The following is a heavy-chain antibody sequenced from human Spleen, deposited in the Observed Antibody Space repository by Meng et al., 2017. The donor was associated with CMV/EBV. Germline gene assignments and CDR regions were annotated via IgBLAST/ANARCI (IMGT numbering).Heavy chain of an antibody. Sequence: SGVTFSSYWMHWVRQAQGKGLVWVSRINSDGSSTSYADSVKGRFTISRDNAKTTLYLQMNSLRAEDTAVYYCARDRIPGRIAGNWFDPWGQGTLVTVSS. CDR3: ARDRIPGRIAGNWFDP. CDR2: INSDGSST. J-gene: IGHJ5*02. V-gene: IGHV3-74*01. CDR1: GVTFSSYW. D-gene: IGHD1-20*01.